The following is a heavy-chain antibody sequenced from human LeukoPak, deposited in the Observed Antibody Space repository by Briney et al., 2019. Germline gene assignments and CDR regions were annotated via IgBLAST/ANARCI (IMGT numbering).Heavy chain of an antibody. CDR2: ISTTASTI. Sequence: GGSLRLSCAASGFIFRNYEFNWVRQAPGKGLEWIAYISTTASTIYYADSVKGRFTIPRDNVQNSLHLQMNTLRAEDTATYYCVRGASSGWSLFDPWGQGNLVTVSS. CDR3: VRGASSGWSLFDP. D-gene: IGHD6-13*01. CDR1: GFIFRNYE. J-gene: IGHJ4*02. V-gene: IGHV3-48*03.